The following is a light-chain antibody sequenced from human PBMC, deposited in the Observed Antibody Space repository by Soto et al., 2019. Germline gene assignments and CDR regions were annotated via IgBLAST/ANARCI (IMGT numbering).Light chain of an antibody. CDR2: DAS. V-gene: IGKV1-5*01. CDR3: QQYNSYSRT. J-gene: IGKJ4*01. Sequence: DIQMTQSPSTLSASVGDRVTITCRASQSISSWLAWYQQKPGKAPKLLTYDASSLESGVPSRFSGSGSGTEFTLTISSLQPDDFATYYCQQYNSYSRTFGGGTKVEIK. CDR1: QSISSW.